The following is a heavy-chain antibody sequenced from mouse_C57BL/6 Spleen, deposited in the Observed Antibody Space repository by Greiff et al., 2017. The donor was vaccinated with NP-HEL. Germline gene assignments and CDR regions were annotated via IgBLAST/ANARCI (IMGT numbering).Heavy chain of an antibody. CDR3: ARRRLRRAYYLDY. CDR2: INPNNGGT. D-gene: IGHD2-4*01. J-gene: IGHJ2*01. V-gene: IGHV1-26*01. CDR1: GYTFTDYY. Sequence: EVQLQQSGPELVKPGASVKISCKASGYTFTDYYMNWVKQSHGKSLEWIGDINPNNGGTSYNQKFKGKATLTVDKSSSTAYMELRSLTSEDSADYYCARRRLRRAYYLDYWGQGTTLTVSS.